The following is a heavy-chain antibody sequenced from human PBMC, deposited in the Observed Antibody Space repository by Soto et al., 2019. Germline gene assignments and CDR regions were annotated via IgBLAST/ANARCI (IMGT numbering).Heavy chain of an antibody. CDR3: ARTRGENCNGSKWYFGMGV. CDR1: GYSFTSYW. V-gene: IGHV5-10-1*01. CDR2: IDPSDSYT. Sequence: PGESLKISCKGSGYSFTSYWISWVRQMPGKGLEWMGRIDPSDSYTNYSPSFQGHVTISADKSISTAYLQWSSLKASDTAMYYCARTRGENCNGSKWYFGMGVWGQGTTVTVSS. D-gene: IGHD2-15*01. J-gene: IGHJ6*02.